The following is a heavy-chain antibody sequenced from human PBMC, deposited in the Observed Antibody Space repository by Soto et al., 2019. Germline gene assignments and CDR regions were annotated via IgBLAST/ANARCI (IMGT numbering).Heavy chain of an antibody. V-gene: IGHV4-59*08. Sequence: SETLSLTCAVSGGSISSYYWSWIRQPPGKGLEWIGYIYYSGTTYYNPSLKSRVTISVDTSKNQFSLELTSVTAADTAVYYCARNGIRYYYYYFMDVWGKGTTVTVSS. D-gene: IGHD5-18*01. CDR1: GGSISSYY. J-gene: IGHJ6*03. CDR3: ARNGIRYYYYYFMDV. CDR2: IYYSGTT.